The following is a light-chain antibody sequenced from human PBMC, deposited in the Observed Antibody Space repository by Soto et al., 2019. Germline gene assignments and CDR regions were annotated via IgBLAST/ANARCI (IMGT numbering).Light chain of an antibody. Sequence: QSVLTQPPSASGSPGQSVTISCTGTSSDVGGYNFVSWYQQHPGTAPKLMIYEVSKRPSGVPDRFSGSKSGNTASLTVSGLQAEDEADYYCSSYAGSNKVFGGGTKLTVL. CDR2: EVS. CDR3: SSYAGSNKV. J-gene: IGLJ2*01. CDR1: SSDVGGYNF. V-gene: IGLV2-8*01.